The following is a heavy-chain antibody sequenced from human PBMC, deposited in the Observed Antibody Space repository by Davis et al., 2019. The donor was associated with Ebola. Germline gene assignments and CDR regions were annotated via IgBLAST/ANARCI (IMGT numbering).Heavy chain of an antibody. CDR2: ILSGGNT. D-gene: IGHD1-26*01. CDR3: AKRWEFRYFDY. J-gene: IGHJ4*02. Sequence: PGGSLRLSCAASGFTFSTYAMTWVRQTPGKGLKWVSSILSGGNTFYADSVKGRFTISRDNSKNTLYLQMDSLRVEDTALYYCAKRWEFRYFDYWGQGTLVTVSS. V-gene: IGHV3-23*01. CDR1: GFTFSTYA.